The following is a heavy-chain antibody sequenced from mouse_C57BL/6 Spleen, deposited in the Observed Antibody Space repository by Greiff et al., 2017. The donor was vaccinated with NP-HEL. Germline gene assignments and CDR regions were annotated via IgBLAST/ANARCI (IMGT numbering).Heavy chain of an antibody. CDR1: GFTFSDYG. CDR2: ISSGSSTI. CDR3: ARQDYGSSRSYWYFDV. D-gene: IGHD1-1*01. J-gene: IGHJ1*03. Sequence: DVKLVESGGGLVKPGGSLKLSCAASGFTFSDYGMHWVRQAPEKGLEWVAYISSGSSTIYYADTVKGRFTISRGNAKNTRCLQMTSLRSEDTAMYYCARQDYGSSRSYWYFDVWGTGTTVTVSS. V-gene: IGHV5-17*01.